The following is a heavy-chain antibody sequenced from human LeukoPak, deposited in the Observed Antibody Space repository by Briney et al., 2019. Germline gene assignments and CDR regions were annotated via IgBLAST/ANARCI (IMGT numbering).Heavy chain of an antibody. D-gene: IGHD5-12*01. J-gene: IGHJ4*02. CDR3: ARGLGYDGFDY. Sequence: PGRSLRLSCAASGFTFSDYGIHWVRQAPGRGLEWVAATWYDGSNKYYADSVKGRFTISRDNSKNTLYLQMNSLRAEDTAVYYCARGLGYDGFDYWGQGTLVTVSS. V-gene: IGHV3-33*01. CDR2: TWYDGSNK. CDR1: GFTFSDYG.